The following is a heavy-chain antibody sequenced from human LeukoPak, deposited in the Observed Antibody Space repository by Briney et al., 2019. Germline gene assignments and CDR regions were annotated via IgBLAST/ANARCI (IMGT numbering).Heavy chain of an antibody. D-gene: IGHD3-16*01. CDR1: GYTFTSYD. CDR2: MNLNRGNT. CDR3: ARVLWGGFDP. J-gene: IGHJ5*02. Sequence: ASVKVSCKSSGYTFTSYDLNWVRQATGQGLGWMGLMNLNRGNTGYAQKFQGRVTMTRNTSISTAYMELSSLRSEETAVYYCARVLWGGFDPWGQGTLVTVSS. V-gene: IGHV1-8*01.